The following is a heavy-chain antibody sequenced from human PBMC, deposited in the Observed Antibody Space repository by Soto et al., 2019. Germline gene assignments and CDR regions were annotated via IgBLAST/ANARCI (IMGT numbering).Heavy chain of an antibody. D-gene: IGHD3-10*01. CDR3: ARRSHRSGSGSFIEK. CDR1: GDSISRKNYY. CDR2: IYENGGS. J-gene: IGHJ4*02. V-gene: IGHV4-39*01. Sequence: SETRSLSCTVSGDSISRKNYYWEWIRQPPGKGQEGIGSIYENGGSYYKPSQKSRGKTHGETPKKQISLKVKSVTAADAALYYCARRSHRSGSGSFIEKWGQGTLVNV.